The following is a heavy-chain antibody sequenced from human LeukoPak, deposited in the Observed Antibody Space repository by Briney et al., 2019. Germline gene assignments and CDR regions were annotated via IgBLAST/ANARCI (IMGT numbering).Heavy chain of an antibody. CDR3: ARGVMAARLYYFDY. CDR2: ITGSGDYT. V-gene: IGHV3-23*01. CDR1: GFSFGSHP. Sequence: PGGSLRLSCVASGFSFGSHPMNWVRQAPGKGLEWVSGITGSGDYTYYIDSVQGRFTISRDNSKNMLFLQMNSVRAEDTAVYYCARGVMAARLYYFDYWGRGILVTVSS. J-gene: IGHJ4*02. D-gene: IGHD2-21*01.